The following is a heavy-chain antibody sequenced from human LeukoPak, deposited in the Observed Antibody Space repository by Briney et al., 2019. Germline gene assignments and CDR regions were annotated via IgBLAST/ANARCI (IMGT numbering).Heavy chain of an antibody. V-gene: IGHV3-64D*09. CDR1: GFPFSSYA. CDR2: ISDSGGST. CDR3: VRGYSFGPYGIDV. Sequence: GGALRLSCSASGFPFSSYAMHWVRQAPGKGLEYVSAISDSGGSTYYADSVKGRFTISRDNSKNKLYLQMSSLRAEDTAVYFCVRGYSFGPYGIDVWGQGTTVTVSS. J-gene: IGHJ6*02. D-gene: IGHD2-15*01.